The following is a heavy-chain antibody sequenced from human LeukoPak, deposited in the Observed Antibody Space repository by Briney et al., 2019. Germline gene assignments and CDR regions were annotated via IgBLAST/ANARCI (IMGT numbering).Heavy chain of an antibody. V-gene: IGHV3-48*01. CDR1: GFTFSSYS. D-gene: IGHD5-18*01. J-gene: IGHJ4*02. Sequence: PGGSLRLPCAASGFTFSSYSMNWVRQAPGKGLEWVSYISTSSSTKDYADSVKGRFTISRDNDKNSLYLQMNSLRAEDTAVYYCARARGYSYGYSDYWGQGTLVTVSS. CDR2: ISTSSSTK. CDR3: ARARGYSYGYSDY.